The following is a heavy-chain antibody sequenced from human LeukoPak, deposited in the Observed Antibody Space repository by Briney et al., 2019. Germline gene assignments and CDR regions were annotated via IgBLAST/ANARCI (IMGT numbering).Heavy chain of an antibody. CDR2: IYYSGST. J-gene: IGHJ1*01. CDR1: GGAISSYY. Sequence: KSSETLSLTFTVSGGAISSYYWSWIRQPPGKGLEWIGYIYYSGSTNYNPSLKSRVTISVDTSKNQFSLKLSSVTAADTAVYYCARDDRYSSSSGYFQHWGQGTLVTVSS. D-gene: IGHD6-6*01. CDR3: ARDDRYSSSSGYFQH. V-gene: IGHV4-59*01.